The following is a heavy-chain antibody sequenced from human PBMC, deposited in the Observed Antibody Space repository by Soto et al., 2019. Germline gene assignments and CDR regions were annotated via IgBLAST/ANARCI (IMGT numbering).Heavy chain of an antibody. J-gene: IGHJ4*02. CDR1: GFTFSSYG. Sequence: GCLRLSCAASGFTFSSYGMHCVRQAPGKGLEWVAVIWYDGSNKYYADSVKGRFTISRDNSKNTLYLQMNSLRAEDTAVYYCARAYSSGWYYFDYWGQGTLVTVSS. CDR2: IWYDGSNK. V-gene: IGHV3-33*01. D-gene: IGHD6-19*01. CDR3: ARAYSSGWYYFDY.